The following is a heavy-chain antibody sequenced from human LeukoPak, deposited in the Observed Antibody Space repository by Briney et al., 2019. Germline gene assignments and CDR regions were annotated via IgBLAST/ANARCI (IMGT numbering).Heavy chain of an antibody. CDR3: ARHGSYYFWFDP. Sequence: PSETLSLTCTVSGGSVSIGSYYWSWIRQPPGKGLEWIGSIFNSGTTYYNPSLKSRVTISVDTSKNQFSLKLNSVTAADTAVYYCARHGSYYFWFDPWGQGTLVTVSS. J-gene: IGHJ5*02. D-gene: IGHD1-26*01. CDR1: GGSVSIGSYY. CDR2: IFNSGTT. V-gene: IGHV4-39*01.